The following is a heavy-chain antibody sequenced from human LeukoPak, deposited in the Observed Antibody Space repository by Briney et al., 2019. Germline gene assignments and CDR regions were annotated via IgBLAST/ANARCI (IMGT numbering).Heavy chain of an antibody. CDR2: INHSGST. Sequence: SETLSLTCAVYGGSFSGYYWSWIRQPPGKELEWIGEINHSGSTNYNPSLKSRVTISVDTSKNQFSLKLSSVTAADTAVYYCARAGPNSSGWYVPTNYFDYWGQGTLVTVSS. V-gene: IGHV4-34*01. J-gene: IGHJ4*02. D-gene: IGHD6-19*01. CDR3: ARAGPNSSGWYVPTNYFDY. CDR1: GGSFSGYY.